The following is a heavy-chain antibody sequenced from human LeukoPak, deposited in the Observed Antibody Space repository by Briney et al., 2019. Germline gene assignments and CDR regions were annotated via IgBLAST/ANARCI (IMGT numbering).Heavy chain of an antibody. CDR3: AREVYDSSGNGFDI. CDR1: GGSISSSNW. J-gene: IGHJ3*02. V-gene: IGHV4-4*02. D-gene: IGHD3-22*01. CDR2: IYHSGST. Sequence: PSGTLSLTCGVSGGSISSSNWWSWVRPPPGKGLEWIGEIYHSGSTNYNPSLKSRVTISVDKSKNQFSLKLSSVTAADTAVYYCAREVYDSSGNGFDIGGQGTMVTVSS.